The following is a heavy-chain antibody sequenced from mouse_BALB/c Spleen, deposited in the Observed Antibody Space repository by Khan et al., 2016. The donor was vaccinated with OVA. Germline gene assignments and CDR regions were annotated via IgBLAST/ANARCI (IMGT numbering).Heavy chain of an antibody. CDR3: ARSVTSTTVVATDFDY. D-gene: IGHD1-1*01. Sequence: VQLQQSGPGLVKPSQSLSLTCTVTGYSITSDYAWNWLRQFPGNQLEWMGYLSYSGRTSYNPSLNSRISITPDTSTNQFFLQLNSVTTEDAATDYCARSVTSTTVVATDFDYWGQGTTLTVSS. V-gene: IGHV3-2*02. CDR2: LSYSGRT. CDR1: GYSITSDYA. J-gene: IGHJ2*01.